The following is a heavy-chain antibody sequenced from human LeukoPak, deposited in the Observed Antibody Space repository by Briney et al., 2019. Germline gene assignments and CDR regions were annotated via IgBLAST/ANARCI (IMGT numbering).Heavy chain of an antibody. CDR2: SSGDGGNT. Sequence: PGGSLRLSCAASGFSPRSFAMSWVRQASGKGLEWVSASSGDGGNTDYANSVKGCFTISRDNSKNTIYLQMNSLRADDTAVYYCAKQGRNDFVDSWGQGTLVTVSS. V-gene: IGHV3-23*01. CDR3: AKQGRNDFVDS. J-gene: IGHJ4*02. CDR1: GFSPRSFA. D-gene: IGHD3-3*01.